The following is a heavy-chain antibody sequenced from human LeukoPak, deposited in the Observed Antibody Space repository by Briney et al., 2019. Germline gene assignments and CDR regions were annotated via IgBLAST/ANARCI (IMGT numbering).Heavy chain of an antibody. D-gene: IGHD3-22*01. CDR1: GFTFSSYD. V-gene: IGHV3-13*04. CDR3: ARGQYYYDTSGYYADY. J-gene: IGHJ4*02. Sequence: GGSLRLSCAASGFTFSSYDMHWVRQATGKGLEWVSTIGTAGDTYYSGSVKGRFTISRENAKNAFYLQMNSLRAGDTAVYYCARGQYYYDTSGYYADYWGQGTLVTVSS. CDR2: IGTAGDT.